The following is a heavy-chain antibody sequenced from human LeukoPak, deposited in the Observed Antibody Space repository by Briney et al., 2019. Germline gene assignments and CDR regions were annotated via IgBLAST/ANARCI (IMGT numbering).Heavy chain of an antibody. Sequence: PGGSLRLSCAASGFTFSSYGMHWVRQAPGKGLEWVAVISYDGSNKYYADSVKGRFTISRDNSKNTLYLQMNSLRAEDTAVYYCARLDDYWGQGTLVTVSS. CDR3: ARLDDY. J-gene: IGHJ4*02. V-gene: IGHV3-30*03. CDR1: GFTFSSYG. CDR2: ISYDGSNK.